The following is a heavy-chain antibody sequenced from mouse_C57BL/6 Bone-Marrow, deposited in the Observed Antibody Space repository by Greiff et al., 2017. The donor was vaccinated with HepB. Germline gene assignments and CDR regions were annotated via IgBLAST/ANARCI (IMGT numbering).Heavy chain of an antibody. D-gene: IGHD3-2*02. J-gene: IGHJ2*01. CDR3: ARTAQASYFDY. CDR2: IYPGDGDT. V-gene: IGHV1-80*01. CDR1: GYAFSSYW. Sequence: VQLQESGAELVKPGASVKISCKASGYAFSSYWMNWVKQRPGKGLEWIGQIYPGDGDTNYNGKFKGKATLTADKSSSTAYMQLSSLTSEDSAVYFCARTAQASYFDYWGQGTTLTVSS.